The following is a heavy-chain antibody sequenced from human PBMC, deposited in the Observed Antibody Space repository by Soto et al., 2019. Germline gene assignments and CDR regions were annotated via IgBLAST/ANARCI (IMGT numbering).Heavy chain of an antibody. J-gene: IGHJ4*02. CDR3: ASLPVVTANRFDY. D-gene: IGHD2-21*02. CDR2: ISSSGTTI. CDR1: GFTFTTYS. V-gene: IGHV3-48*01. Sequence: EVQLVDSGGGLVQPGGSLRLSCVASGFTFTTYSMNWVRQAPGKGLEWVSYISSSGTTIYYADSVKGRFTISRDNAKNSLFLQMNSLSAEDTAVYYCASLPVVTANRFDYWGQGTLVTVSS.